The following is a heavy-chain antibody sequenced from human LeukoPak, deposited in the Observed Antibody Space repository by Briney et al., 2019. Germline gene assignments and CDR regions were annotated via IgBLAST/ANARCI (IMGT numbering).Heavy chain of an antibody. CDR1: GYKFSSYG. CDR2: TTAYNGNT. J-gene: IGHJ4*02. CDR3: ARVLRLGEVSLGF. V-gene: IGHV1-18*01. Sequence: ASVRVSCKASGYKFSSYGITWVRQARGQGLEWMGWTTAYNGNTRIAEKFQARVTLTTDTATDTAFMELGSLRFDDTAVYYCARVLRLGEVSLGFWGQGTLVTVSS. D-gene: IGHD3-16*02.